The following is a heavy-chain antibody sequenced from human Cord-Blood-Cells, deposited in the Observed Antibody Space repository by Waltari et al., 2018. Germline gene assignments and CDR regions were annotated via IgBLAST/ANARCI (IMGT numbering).Heavy chain of an antibody. J-gene: IGHJ4*02. D-gene: IGHD4-17*01. V-gene: IGHV3-30*02. CDR2: IRYDGSNK. CDR3: AKDLDYGGNFDY. Sequence: QVQLVESGGGVVQPGGSLRPPCGASGFTFSSHCITWVRQAPGKGLEWVAFIRYDGSNKYYADSVKGRFTISRDNSKNTLYLQMNSLRAEDTAVYYCAKDLDYGGNFDYWGQGTLVTVSS. CDR1: GFTFSSHC.